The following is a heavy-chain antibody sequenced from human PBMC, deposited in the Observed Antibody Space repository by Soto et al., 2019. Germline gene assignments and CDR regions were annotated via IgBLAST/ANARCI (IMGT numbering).Heavy chain of an antibody. CDR2: INTFNGNT. Sequence: QVHLVQSESEVKMPGASVKVSCKTSGYTFSDYGVSWVRQAPGQGLEWMGWINTFNGNTKYEQKFQGRVTFSIDTSTTTVFLELTSLKFDAAAVYYCARGFIPENYWGQGTRVTVSS. J-gene: IGHJ4*02. CDR1: GYTFSDYG. CDR3: ARGFIPENY. D-gene: IGHD2-2*01. V-gene: IGHV1-18*01.